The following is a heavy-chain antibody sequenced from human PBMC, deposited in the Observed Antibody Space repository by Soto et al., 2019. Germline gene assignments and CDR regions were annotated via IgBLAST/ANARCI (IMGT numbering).Heavy chain of an antibody. CDR2: IWYDGSNK. D-gene: IGHD6-19*01. V-gene: IGHV3-33*01. CDR1: GFTFSSYG. CDR3: ARDRDSSGWFQIDY. J-gene: IGHJ4*02. Sequence: QVQLVESGGGVVQPGRSLRLSCAASGFTFSSYGMHWVRQAPGKGLEWVAVIWYDGSNKYYADSVKGRFTISRDNSKNTLYLQMNSLRAEDTAVYYCARDRDSSGWFQIDYRGQGTLVTVSS.